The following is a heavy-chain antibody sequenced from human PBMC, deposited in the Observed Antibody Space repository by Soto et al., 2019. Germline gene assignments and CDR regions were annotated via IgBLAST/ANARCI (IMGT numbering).Heavy chain of an antibody. CDR2: IYYSGST. Sequence: SETLSLTCTVSSGSISSNSYYWGWIRQPPGRGLEWIGAIYYSGSTYYNPSLKSRVTISIDTSKSQFSLKLTSVTAADTAVYYRARYRDTYNSGSSFDSWGQGTLVTVSS. D-gene: IGHD2-15*01. J-gene: IGHJ5*01. V-gene: IGHV4-39*01. CDR3: ARYRDTYNSGSSFDS. CDR1: SGSISSNSYY.